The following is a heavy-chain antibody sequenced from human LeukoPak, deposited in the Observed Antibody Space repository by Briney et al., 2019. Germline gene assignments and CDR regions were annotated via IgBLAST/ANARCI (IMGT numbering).Heavy chain of an antibody. D-gene: IGHD2-15*01. J-gene: IGHJ6*03. V-gene: IGHV4-34*01. CDR2: INHSGST. Sequence: PSETLSLTCAVYGGSFIGFHWNWIRQPPGKGLEWIGEINHSGSTNYNPSLKSRVTISVDTSKNQFSLKLSSVTAADTAVYYCARLPKVAPVCSGGSCYSYYYYYYMDVWGKGTTVTISS. CDR1: GGSFIGFH. CDR3: ARLPKVAPVCSGGSCYSYYYYYYMDV.